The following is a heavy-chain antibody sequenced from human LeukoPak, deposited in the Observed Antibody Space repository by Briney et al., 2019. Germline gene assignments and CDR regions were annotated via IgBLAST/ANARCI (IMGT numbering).Heavy chain of an antibody. CDR2: IRGSGGST. J-gene: IGHJ4*02. V-gene: IGHV3-23*01. CDR1: GFTFSSYA. CDR3: ASSSYLLYFDY. D-gene: IGHD2-21*01. Sequence: GGSLRLSCAASGFTFSSYAMSWDRQAAGRGLEWVSAIRGSGGSTYYADSVKGRFTISRDNSKNTLYLQMNSLRAEDTAVYYCASSSYLLYFDYWGQGTLVTVSS.